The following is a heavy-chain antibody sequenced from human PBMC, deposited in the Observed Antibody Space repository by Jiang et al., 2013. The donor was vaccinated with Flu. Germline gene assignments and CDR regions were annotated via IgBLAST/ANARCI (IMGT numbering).Heavy chain of an antibody. V-gene: IGHV4-59*12. CDR1: GDSISTYY. CDR3: ARETTNTWYFYAMDV. D-gene: IGHD1-14*01. J-gene: IGHJ6*02. CDR2: VLRHWEN. Sequence: GSGLVKPSETLSLTCSVSGDSISTYYWNWIRQPPGKGLEWIYVLRHWENQFQPFPRESSHHFNGHVHEPGLPEGEVPVTAADTAVYYCARETTNTWYFYAMDVWGQGDHGHRLL.